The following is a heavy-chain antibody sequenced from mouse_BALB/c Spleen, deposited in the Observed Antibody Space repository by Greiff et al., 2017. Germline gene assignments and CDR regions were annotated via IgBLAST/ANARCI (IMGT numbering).Heavy chain of an antibody. CDR1: GFSLTSYG. CDR3: ARYDAGFAY. CDR2: IWSGGST. Sequence: QVQLKESGPGLVQPSQSLSITCTASGFSLTSYGVHWVRQSPGKGLEWLGVIWSGGSTDYNAAFISRLSISKDNSKSQVFFKMNSLQANDTAIYYCARYDAGFAYWGQGTLVTVSA. J-gene: IGHJ3*01. V-gene: IGHV2-2*02. D-gene: IGHD2-14*01.